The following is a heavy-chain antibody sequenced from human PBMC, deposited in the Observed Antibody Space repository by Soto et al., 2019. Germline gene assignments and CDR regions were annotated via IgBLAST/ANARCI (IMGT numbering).Heavy chain of an antibody. CDR2: ITPTLNIA. D-gene: IGHD1-26*01. V-gene: IGHV1-69*01. J-gene: IGHJ4*02. CDR3: ARGYYSGSNPSSFDY. CDR1: GGTFSSYT. Sequence: QLQLLQSGAEVREPGSSVKVSCKASGGTFSSYTVIWVRQAPGQGLEWMGGITPTLNIAKYAEKFQARVTITADESTSTVNMHLSSLRSEDTAVYFCARGYYSGSNPSSFDYWGQGTLVAVYS.